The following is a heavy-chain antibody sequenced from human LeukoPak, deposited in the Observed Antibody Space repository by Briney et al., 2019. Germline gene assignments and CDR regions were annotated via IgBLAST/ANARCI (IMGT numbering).Heavy chain of an antibody. D-gene: IGHD6-6*01. CDR3: AKAIHSSSSGVVDY. CDR2: IRYDGSNK. CDR1: GFTFSNYA. Sequence: GGSLRLSCAASGFTFSNYAMHWVRQAPGKGLEWVTFIRYDGSNKYYAESVKGRFTISRDNSKNTLYLQMSSLRAGDTAVYYCAKAIHSSSSGVVDYWGQGTLVTVSS. V-gene: IGHV3-30*02. J-gene: IGHJ4*02.